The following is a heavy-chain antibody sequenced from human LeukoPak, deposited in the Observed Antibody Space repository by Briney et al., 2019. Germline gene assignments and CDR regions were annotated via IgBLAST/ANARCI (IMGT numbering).Heavy chain of an antibody. CDR3: ARSPPYYYDSSGYSGRFDY. Sequence: GGSLRLSCAASGFTFSSYWLSWVRQAPGKGLEWAANIKQDGSEKYYVDSVKGRFTISRGNAKNSLYLQMNSLRAEDTAVYYCARSPPYYYDSSGYSGRFDYWGQGTLVTVSS. CDR2: IKQDGSEK. CDR1: GFTFSSYW. D-gene: IGHD3-22*01. V-gene: IGHV3-7*01. J-gene: IGHJ4*02.